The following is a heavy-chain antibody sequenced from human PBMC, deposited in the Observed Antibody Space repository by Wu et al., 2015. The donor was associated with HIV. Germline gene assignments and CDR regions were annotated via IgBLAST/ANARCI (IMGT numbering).Heavy chain of an antibody. CDR2: MAPNSDVT. Sequence: QVRLVQSGTLMKNPGSSVKISCEASGYTLTGYYMHWVRQAPGQGLEWMGWMAPNSDVTKYAPKLQGRVTMTRDTSINTAYMELSSLRSDDTAVYYCATYGPGYNWMYKWGQGTLVTVSS. D-gene: IGHD1-20*01. V-gene: IGHV1-2*02. J-gene: IGHJ4*02. CDR1: GYTLTGYY. CDR3: ATYGPGYNWMYK.